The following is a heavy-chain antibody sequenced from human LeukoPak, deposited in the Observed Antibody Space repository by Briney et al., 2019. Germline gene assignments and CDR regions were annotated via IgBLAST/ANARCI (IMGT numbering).Heavy chain of an antibody. V-gene: IGHV3-30*02. CDR3: AKAPHERWELLDP. D-gene: IGHD1-26*01. CDR2: MRNDESNI. CDR1: AFTLSSYN. Sequence: GGSLRLACAASAFTLSSYNINWDRHAPGKGLEWVAFMRNDESNIYFSDSVKGQFTVSRDKSKNTLYLQMNSLRGEDTAVYYCAKAPHERWELLDPWGQGTLVTVSS. J-gene: IGHJ5*02.